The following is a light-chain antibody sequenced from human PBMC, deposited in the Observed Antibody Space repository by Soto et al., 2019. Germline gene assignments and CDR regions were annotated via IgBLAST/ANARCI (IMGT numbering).Light chain of an antibody. Sequence: DIRLTQSPSFLSASVGDRVTITCRASQNIRIYLNWFQQKPGKAPNLLIYGASSLQSVVPSRFSGSRSGTDFTLTINSLQPEDFAVYYCQQTYNSPLTFGQGNKLEMK. CDR1: QNIRIY. CDR3: QQTYNSPLT. CDR2: GAS. J-gene: IGKJ1*01. V-gene: IGKV1-39*01.